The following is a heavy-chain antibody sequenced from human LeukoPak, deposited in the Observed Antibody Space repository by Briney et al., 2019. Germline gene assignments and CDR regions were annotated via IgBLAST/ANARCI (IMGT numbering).Heavy chain of an antibody. J-gene: IGHJ4*02. CDR2: IYYSAST. Sequence: SETLSLTCTVSGGYISSSSYYWGWIRQPPGKGLEWIGSIYYSASTYYNPSLKSRVTISVDTSKNQFSLKLSSVTAADTAVYYCARHDATYDILTGYSPNNYFDYWGQGTLVTVSS. V-gene: IGHV4-39*01. CDR1: GGYISSSSYY. CDR3: ARHDATYDILTGYSPNNYFDY. D-gene: IGHD3-9*01.